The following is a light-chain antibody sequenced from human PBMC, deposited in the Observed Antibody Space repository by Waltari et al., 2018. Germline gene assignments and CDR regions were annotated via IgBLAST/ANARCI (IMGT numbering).Light chain of an antibody. CDR2: KTN. CDR1: SGSLPSTSY. CDR3: LLYMGSGIWV. Sequence: QPVVTQAPSLSVSTGGTVTLTCSLSSGSLPSTSYASWYQQSPGQAPRTLVYKTNGRSSGVPDRFSGPVLGNKAALSITGAQADDESDYYCLLYMGSGIWVFGGGTKLTVL. J-gene: IGLJ3*02. V-gene: IGLV8-61*01.